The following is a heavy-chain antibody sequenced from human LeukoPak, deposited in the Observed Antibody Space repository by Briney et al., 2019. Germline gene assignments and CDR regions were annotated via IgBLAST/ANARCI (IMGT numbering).Heavy chain of an antibody. D-gene: IGHD6-13*01. Sequence: GGSLRLSCAASGFTFSSYAMHWVRQAPGKGLEWVAVISDDGSKKYYADSVKGRFIISRDNSKNTVYLQMNSLRADDTAVYYCAKDWAQAAAGIAEYFQHWGQGTLVIVSS. V-gene: IGHV3-30-3*01. CDR1: GFTFSSYA. J-gene: IGHJ1*01. CDR2: ISDDGSKK. CDR3: AKDWAQAAAGIAEYFQH.